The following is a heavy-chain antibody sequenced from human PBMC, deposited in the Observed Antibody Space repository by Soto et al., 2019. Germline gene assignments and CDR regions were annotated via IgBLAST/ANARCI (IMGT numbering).Heavy chain of an antibody. CDR2: IYYSGST. D-gene: IGHD3-3*01. V-gene: IGHV4-59*01. CDR3: ARLTKTWGYYDFWSGYYTDWFDP. CDR1: GGSISSYY. J-gene: IGHJ5*02. Sequence: SETLSLTCTVSGGSISSYYWIWIRQPPGKGLEWIGYIYYSGSTNYNPSLKSRVTISVDTSKNQFSLKLSSVTAADTAVYYCARLTKTWGYYDFWSGYYTDWFDPWGQGTLVTVSS.